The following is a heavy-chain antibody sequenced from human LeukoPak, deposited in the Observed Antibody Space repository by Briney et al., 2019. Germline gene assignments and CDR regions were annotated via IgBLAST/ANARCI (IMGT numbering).Heavy chain of an antibody. CDR3: AKPSSGNYPPTGY. CDR1: GFTFSSYD. V-gene: IGHV3-23*01. J-gene: IGHJ4*02. CDR2: ISGSGGST. D-gene: IGHD1-26*01. Sequence: GGSLRLSCAASGFTFSSYDVSWVRQAPGKGLEWVSAISGSGGSTHYADSVKGRFTISRDNSKNTLYLQINSLRAEDTAVYYCAKPSSGNYPPTGYWGQGTLVTVSS.